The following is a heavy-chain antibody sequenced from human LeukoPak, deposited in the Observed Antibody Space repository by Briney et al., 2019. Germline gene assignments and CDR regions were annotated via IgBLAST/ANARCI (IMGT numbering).Heavy chain of an antibody. CDR3: AKDQKPGYCSSTSCSEGGFDY. D-gene: IGHD2-2*01. V-gene: IGHV3-9*01. CDR1: GFTFDDYA. CDR2: ISWNSGSI. J-gene: IGHJ4*02. Sequence: PGGSLRLSCAASGFTFDDYAMHWVRQAPGKGLEWVSGISWNSGSIGYADSVKGRFTISRDNAKNSLYLQMNSLRAEDTALYYCAKDQKPGYCSSTSCSEGGFDYWGQGTLVTVSS.